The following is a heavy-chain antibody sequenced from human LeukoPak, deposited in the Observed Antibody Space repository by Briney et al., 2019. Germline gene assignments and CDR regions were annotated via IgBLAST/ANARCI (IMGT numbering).Heavy chain of an antibody. CDR2: SNGVNGNT. J-gene: IGHJ4*02. Sequence: ASVKVSCKASGYTFTNYAMQWVRQAPGQRLEWMGWSNGVNGNTKYSQKFQGRVTITRDTSASTAYMELSSLRSEDTAVYYCARDIPVSYDYVWGSYPDYWGQGTLDTVSS. D-gene: IGHD3-16*01. V-gene: IGHV1-3*01. CDR3: ARDIPVSYDYVWGSYPDY. CDR1: GYTFTNYA.